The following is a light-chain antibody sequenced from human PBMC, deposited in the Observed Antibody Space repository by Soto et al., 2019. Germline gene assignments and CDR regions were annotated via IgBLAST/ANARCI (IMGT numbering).Light chain of an antibody. CDR1: QSAGGSY. CDR2: GAS. CDR3: HQYGTSART. V-gene: IGKV3-20*01. Sequence: EIVLTQSPGTLSLSPGERATLSCRASQSAGGSYLAWYQKKHGQAPRLLIYGASSRATGIPDRFSGSGSGTDFTLTISRLEPEDFAVYYCHQYGTSARTFGQGTKLEIK. J-gene: IGKJ2*01.